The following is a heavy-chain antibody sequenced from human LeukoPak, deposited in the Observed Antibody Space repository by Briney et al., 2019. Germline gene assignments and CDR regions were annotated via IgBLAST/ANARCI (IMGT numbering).Heavy chain of an antibody. CDR2: ISAHNGNT. CDR1: GYTFTNYG. V-gene: IGHV1-18*01. J-gene: IGHJ4*02. D-gene: IGHD3-10*01. CDR3: ARDSSGDSGIYLGSY. Sequence: ASVKVSCKASGYTFTNYGFSWVRQAPGPGIEWMGWISAHNGNTNYEQKFQGRVTMTTDTSTSTAYMELRSLRSDDTAVYYCARDSSGDSGIYLGSYWGQGTLVTVSS.